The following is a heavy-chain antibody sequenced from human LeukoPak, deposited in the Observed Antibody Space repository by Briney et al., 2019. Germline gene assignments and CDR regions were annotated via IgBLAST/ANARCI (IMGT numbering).Heavy chain of an antibody. V-gene: IGHV4-31*03. CDR2: IYYSGST. D-gene: IGHD1-1*01. CDR3: ARRKTYGTSDAFDI. CDR1: GGSISSGGYY. Sequence: PSQTLSLTCTVSGGSISSGGYYWSWIRQHPGKGLEWIGYIYYSGSTYYNPSLKSRVTISVDTSKNQFSLKLSSVTAADTAVYYCARRKTYGTSDAFDIWGQGTMVTVSS. J-gene: IGHJ3*02.